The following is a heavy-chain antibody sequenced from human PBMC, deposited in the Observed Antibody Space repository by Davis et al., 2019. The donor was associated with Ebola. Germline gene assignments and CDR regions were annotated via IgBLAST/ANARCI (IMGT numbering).Heavy chain of an antibody. CDR2: ISGSGGST. V-gene: IGHV3-23*01. Sequence: GESLKISCADSVITFSSYAMTWVRQAPGKGLEWVSAISGSGGSTYYADSVKGRFTISRDNSKKTMYLQMNSLRAEDTAVYYCARDGGPGLLWFGGSNPTPRGLDVWGQGTTVTVSS. CDR3: ARDGGPGLLWFGGSNPTPRGLDV. CDR1: VITFSSYA. J-gene: IGHJ6*02. D-gene: IGHD3-10*01.